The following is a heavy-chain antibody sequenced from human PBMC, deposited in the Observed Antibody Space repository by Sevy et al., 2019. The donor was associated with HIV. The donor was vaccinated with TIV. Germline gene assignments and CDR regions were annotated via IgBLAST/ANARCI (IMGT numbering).Heavy chain of an antibody. CDR3: AKEETTGYI. CDR2: ISASGGST. V-gene: IGHV3-23*01. CDR1: GFTFSSYV. D-gene: IGHD3-9*01. Sequence: GGSLRLSCTASGFTFSSYVISWVRQAPGKGLEWVSTISASGGSTYYPDSVKGRFTISRDNSKKNVYLDMNSLRAEDTAIFYCAKEETTGYIWGQGTLVTVSS. J-gene: IGHJ4*02.